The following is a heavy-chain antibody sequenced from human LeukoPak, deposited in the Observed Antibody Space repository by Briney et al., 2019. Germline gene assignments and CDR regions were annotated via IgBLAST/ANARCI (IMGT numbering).Heavy chain of an antibody. V-gene: IGHV3-23*01. CDR2: ISGSGRSA. J-gene: IGHJ4*02. Sequence: PGGSLRLACAASGFTFSSHAMSWVRQAPGKGLEWVSVISGSGRSAYYADSVKGRFTISRDTSKNTLYLQMNSLRAEDTAVYYCAPLAATTDYWGQGTLVTVSS. CDR1: GFTFSSHA. CDR3: APLAATTDY. D-gene: IGHD5-12*01.